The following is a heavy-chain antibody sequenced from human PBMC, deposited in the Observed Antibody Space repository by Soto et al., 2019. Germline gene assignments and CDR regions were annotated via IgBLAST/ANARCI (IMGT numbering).Heavy chain of an antibody. CDR3: AHRVLRTIFGLVTTTAIYFDF. J-gene: IGHJ4*02. V-gene: IGHV2-5*02. D-gene: IGHD3-3*01. CDR2: IYWDDDK. Sequence: HITLNESGPTQVKPRQTLTLTCTFSGFSLTTSGVGVGWIRQSPGKDPEWLALIYWDDDKRYSPSLKSRLTFTKETSKIQVVLTMADLDPADTATYYCAHRVLRTIFGLVTTTAIYFDFWGQGTPVAVSS. CDR1: GFSLTTSGVG.